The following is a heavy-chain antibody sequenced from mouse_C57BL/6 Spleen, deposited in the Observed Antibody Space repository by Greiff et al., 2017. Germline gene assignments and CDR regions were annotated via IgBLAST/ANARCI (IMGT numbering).Heavy chain of an antibody. CDR2: IDPSDSET. CDR1: GYTFTSYW. J-gene: IGHJ3*01. CDR3: ARGYCNYEGFAY. D-gene: IGHD2-10*02. V-gene: IGHV1-52*01. Sequence: QVQLQQPGAELVRPGSSVKLSCKASGYTFTSYWMHWVKQRPIQGLEWIGNIDPSDSETHYNQKFKDKATLTVDKSSSTAYMQLSSLTSEDSAVYYCARGYCNYEGFAYWGQGTLVTVSA.